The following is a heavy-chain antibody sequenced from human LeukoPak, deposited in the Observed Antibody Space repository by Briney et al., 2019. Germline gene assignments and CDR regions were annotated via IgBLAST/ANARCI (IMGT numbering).Heavy chain of an antibody. J-gene: IGHJ4*02. V-gene: IGHV4-31*03. CDR1: GGSISSGGYY. D-gene: IGHD2-8*01. CDR3: ARDNDSYTFDY. Sequence: PSQTLSLTCTVSGGSISSGGYYWSWIRQHPGKGLEWIGYIYYSGSTYYNPSLKSRVTISVNTSKNQFSLKLSSVTAADTAVYYCARDNDSYTFDYWGQGTLVTVSS. CDR2: IYYSGST.